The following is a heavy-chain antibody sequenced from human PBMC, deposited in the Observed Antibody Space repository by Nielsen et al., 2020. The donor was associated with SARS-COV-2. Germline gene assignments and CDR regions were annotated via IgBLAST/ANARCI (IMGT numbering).Heavy chain of an antibody. D-gene: IGHD3-22*01. Sequence: SETLSLTCAVYGGSFSGYYWSWIRQTPGKGLEWIGEINHGGSTDYNPSLKSRVTISVDTSKNQFSLKLSSVTAADTAVYYCARGLYYYDSSGYYFDYWGQGTLVTVSS. CDR3: ARGLYYYDSSGYYFDY. CDR1: GGSFSGYY. CDR2: INHGGST. V-gene: IGHV4-34*01. J-gene: IGHJ4*02.